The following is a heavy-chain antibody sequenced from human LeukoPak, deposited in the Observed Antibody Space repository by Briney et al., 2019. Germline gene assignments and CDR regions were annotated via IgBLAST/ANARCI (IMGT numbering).Heavy chain of an antibody. CDR1: GFTLSNHW. CDR2: IKQDGTEK. J-gene: IGHJ4*02. Sequence: LTGGSLRLSCAASGFTLSNHWMIWVRQAPGKGLECVANIKQDGTEKYYLDSVKGRFTISRDNAKNSLYLQMNSLRVEDTAVYYCARWSLGDYWGQGTLVTVSS. CDR3: ARWSLGDY. D-gene: IGHD1-26*01. V-gene: IGHV3-7*01.